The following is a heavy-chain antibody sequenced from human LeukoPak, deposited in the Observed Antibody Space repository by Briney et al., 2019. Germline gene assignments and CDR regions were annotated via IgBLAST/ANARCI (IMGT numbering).Heavy chain of an antibody. J-gene: IGHJ4*02. V-gene: IGHV5-51*01. D-gene: IGHD2-2*02. Sequence: GESLKISCKASGETFSDYWIGWVRQMPGQGLEWMGIVYPGDSDTRYSPSFQGHVTISADKSINTAYLQWSGLQASDNAIYFCARSQGLYGAADYWGQGTLV. CDR2: VYPGDSDT. CDR1: GETFSDYW. CDR3: ARSQGLYGAADY.